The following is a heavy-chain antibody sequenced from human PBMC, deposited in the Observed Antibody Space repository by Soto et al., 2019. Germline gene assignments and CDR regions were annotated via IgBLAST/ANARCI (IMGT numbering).Heavy chain of an antibody. CDR2: TYYRSKWYN. J-gene: IGHJ3*02. D-gene: IGHD5-18*01. V-gene: IGHV6-1*01. Sequence: SQTLSLTCAISGDSVSSNTATWNWVRQSPSRGLEWLGRTYYRSKWYNDYAVSVKSRITINPDTSKNQFSLQLNSVTPEDTAVYYCARDMVQLHAFDIWGQGTMVTVSS. CDR3: ARDMVQLHAFDI. CDR1: GDSVSSNTAT.